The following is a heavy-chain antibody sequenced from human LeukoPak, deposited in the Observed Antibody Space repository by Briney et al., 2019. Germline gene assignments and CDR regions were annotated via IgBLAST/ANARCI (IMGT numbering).Heavy chain of an antibody. Sequence: EASVKVSCKASGYTFTSYAMNWVRQAPGQGLEWMGIINPSGGSTSYAQKFQGRVTMTRDTSTSTVYMELSSLRSEDTAVYYCAREIIPDYDILTGPQSDAFDIWGQGTMVTVSS. CDR1: GYTFTSYA. J-gene: IGHJ3*02. CDR3: AREIIPDYDILTGPQSDAFDI. V-gene: IGHV1-46*01. CDR2: INPSGGST. D-gene: IGHD3-9*01.